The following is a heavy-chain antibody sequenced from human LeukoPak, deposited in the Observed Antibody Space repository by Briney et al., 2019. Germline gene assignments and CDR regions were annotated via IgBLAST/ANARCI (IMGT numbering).Heavy chain of an antibody. Sequence: GASVKVSCKASVGTFISYAISWVRQAPGQGLEWMGGIIPIFGTANYAQKFQGRVTITADESTSTAYMELSSLRSEDTAVYYCARDVAVAGIRYFDYWGQGTLVTVSS. CDR3: ARDVAVAGIRYFDY. CDR2: IIPIFGTA. CDR1: VGTFISYA. J-gene: IGHJ4*02. V-gene: IGHV1-69*13. D-gene: IGHD6-19*01.